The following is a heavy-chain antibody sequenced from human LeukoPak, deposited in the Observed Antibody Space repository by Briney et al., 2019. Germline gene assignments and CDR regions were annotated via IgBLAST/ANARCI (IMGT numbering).Heavy chain of an antibody. CDR3: ARTSPTSHFDF. J-gene: IGHJ4*02. D-gene: IGHD3-16*01. Sequence: GGSLRLSCAASGFTFTTYWMHWVRQAPGKGLAWVSRINGDGSSSNYADSVKGRFTISRDNARNTLYLQMNSLRAEDTALYYCARTSPTSHFDFWGQGTLVTVSS. V-gene: IGHV3-74*01. CDR1: GFTFTTYW. CDR2: INGDGSSS.